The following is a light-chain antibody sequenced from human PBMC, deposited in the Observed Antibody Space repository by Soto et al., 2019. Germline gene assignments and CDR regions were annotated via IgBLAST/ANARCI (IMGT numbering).Light chain of an antibody. Sequence: DIQMTQSPSSLSASVGDRVTITCRASQSIVTYLNWYQQKPGKVPKFLIYAASTLQTGVPSRFSGSGAGTEFTLTISSLQPEDVATYYCQQSYSTPLTVGGGTKVEIK. CDR2: AAS. J-gene: IGKJ4*01. CDR3: QQSYSTPLT. V-gene: IGKV1-39*01. CDR1: QSIVTY.